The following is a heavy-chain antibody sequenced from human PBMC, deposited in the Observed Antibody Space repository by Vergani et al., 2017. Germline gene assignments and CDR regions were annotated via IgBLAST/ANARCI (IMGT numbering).Heavy chain of an antibody. J-gene: IGHJ4*02. CDR3: ARDLHSSGWYADY. V-gene: IGHV3-48*04. D-gene: IGHD6-19*01. CDR1: GFTFSSYS. Sequence: EVQLVESGGGLVQPGGSLRLSCAASGFTFSSYSMNWVLQAPGKGLEWVSYISSSSSTIYYADSVKGRFTISRDNAKNSLYLQMKILRAEDTAVYYCARDLHSSGWYADYWGQGTLVTVSS. CDR2: ISSSSSTI.